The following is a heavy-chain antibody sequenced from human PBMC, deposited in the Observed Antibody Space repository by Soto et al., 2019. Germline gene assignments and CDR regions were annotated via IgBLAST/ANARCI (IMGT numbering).Heavy chain of an antibody. Sequence: SETLSLTCTVSGGSISSYYWSWIRQPPGKGLEWIGYIYYSGSTNYNPSLKSRVTISVDTSKNQFSLKLSSVTVADTAVYYCARQGIAAGFDYWGQGTLVTVSS. J-gene: IGHJ4*02. CDR3: ARQGIAAGFDY. CDR2: IYYSGST. CDR1: GGSISSYY. D-gene: IGHD6-13*01. V-gene: IGHV4-59*01.